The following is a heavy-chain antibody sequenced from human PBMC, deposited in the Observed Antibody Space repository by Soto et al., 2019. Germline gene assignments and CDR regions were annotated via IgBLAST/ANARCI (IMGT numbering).Heavy chain of an antibody. CDR3: ARGLGGVPGTEDLDN. Sequence: GGSLRLSCVASGFSFSEYTMSWVRQAPGKGLDWVSTISTSSSNIFYAASVKGRFTVSRDNAKNTLYLQMDNLRAEDTAVYFCARGLGGVPGTEDLDNWGQGTLVAVSS. V-gene: IGHV3-21*06. CDR2: ISTSSSNI. D-gene: IGHD1-1*01. CDR1: GFSFSEYT. J-gene: IGHJ4*02.